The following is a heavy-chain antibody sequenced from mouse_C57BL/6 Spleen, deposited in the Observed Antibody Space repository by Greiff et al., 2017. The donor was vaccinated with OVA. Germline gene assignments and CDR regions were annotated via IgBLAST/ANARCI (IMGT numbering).Heavy chain of an antibody. D-gene: IGHD4-1*01. J-gene: IGHJ2*01. CDR1: GYTFTSYW. V-gene: IGHV1-64*01. Sequence: QVQLQQPGAELVKPGASVKLSCKASGYTFTSYWMHWVKQRPGQGLEWIGMIHPNSGSTNYNEKFKSKATLTVDKSSSTAYMQLSSLTSEDSAVYYCARSGELGREYFDYWGQGTTLTVSS. CDR2: IHPNSGST. CDR3: ARSGELGREYFDY.